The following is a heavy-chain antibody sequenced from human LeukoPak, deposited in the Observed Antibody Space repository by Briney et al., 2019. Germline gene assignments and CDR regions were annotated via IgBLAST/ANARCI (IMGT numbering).Heavy chain of an antibody. V-gene: IGHV3-74*01. J-gene: IGHJ4*02. CDR1: GFTFSNYC. CDR3: VRDFRSADY. Sequence: GGSLRLSCAASGFTFSNYCMHWVRQIPGKGLVWVSRICPDGTVTNYADSVKGRITISRDNAKNMVFLQMNSLRADDTAVYYCVRDFRSADYWGQGILVTVSS. CDR2: ICPDGTVT.